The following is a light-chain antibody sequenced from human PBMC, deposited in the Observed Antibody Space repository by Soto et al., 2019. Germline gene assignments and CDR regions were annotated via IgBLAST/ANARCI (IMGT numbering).Light chain of an antibody. CDR2: FAS. J-gene: IGKJ4*01. CDR1: QTVSNN. CDR3: QQYNQWPRT. Sequence: EIVMTQSPATLSVSPGEKATLSCRASQTVSNNLAWYQQKPGQAPRLLIYFASTRATGIPARFSGSGSGTEFTLTISSLQSEDFAVYYCQQYNQWPRTFGGGTKAETK. V-gene: IGKV3-15*01.